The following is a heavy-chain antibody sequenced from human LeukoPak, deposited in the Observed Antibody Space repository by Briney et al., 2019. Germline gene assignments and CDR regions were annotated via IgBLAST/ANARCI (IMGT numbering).Heavy chain of an antibody. D-gene: IGHD1-26*01. J-gene: IGHJ4*02. Sequence: SETLSLTCTVSGGSISSYYWSWIRQPPGKGLEWIGYIYYSGSTNYHPSLKSRVNISVDTSKNQFSLQLNSVTAADTAVYYCERSGSYHNNFDYWGQGTLVTVSS. CDR2: IYYSGST. CDR1: GGSISSYY. CDR3: ERSGSYHNNFDY. V-gene: IGHV4-59*01.